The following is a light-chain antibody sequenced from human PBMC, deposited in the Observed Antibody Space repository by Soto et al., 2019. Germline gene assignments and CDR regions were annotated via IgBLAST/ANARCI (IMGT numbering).Light chain of an antibody. J-gene: IGLJ2*01. V-gene: IGLV1-44*01. CDR3: AEWYDSLIGDVV. CDR1: PSNIGSNS. CDR2: GDY. Sequence: QSVLTQPPSASGTPGQRVTISCSGSPSNIGSNSVSWYQQFSGAAPRLIMYGDYPRPSGVPDRFSGSKSGTSASLAISGLQSADEAIFYCAEWYDSLIGDVVFGGGTKLTVL.